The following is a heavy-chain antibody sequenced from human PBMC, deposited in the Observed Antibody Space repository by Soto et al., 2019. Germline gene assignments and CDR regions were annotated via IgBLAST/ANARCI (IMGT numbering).Heavy chain of an antibody. Sequence: PGGSLRLSCAASGFTFRNYNMNWVRQAPGKGLEWVSHISIGGTAIDYADSVKGRFTISRDNAKNTLYLQMNSLRAEDTAVYYCASDHPPDCSGGSCIEWGQGTLVTVSS. CDR3: ASDHPPDCSGGSCIE. CDR2: ISIGGTAI. CDR1: GFTFRNYN. D-gene: IGHD2-15*01. V-gene: IGHV3-48*01. J-gene: IGHJ4*02.